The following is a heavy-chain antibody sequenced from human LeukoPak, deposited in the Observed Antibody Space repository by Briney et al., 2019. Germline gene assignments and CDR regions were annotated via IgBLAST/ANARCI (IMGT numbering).Heavy chain of an antibody. V-gene: IGHV3-23*01. CDR2: ISGSGGST. CDR1: GYTFSSYA. CDR3: AKDYGITMVRGVLYYFDY. Sequence: GGSLRLSCAASGYTFSSYAMSWVRQAPGKGLEWVSAISGSGGSTYYADSVKGRFTISRDNSKNTLYLQMNSLRAEDTAVYYCAKDYGITMVRGVLYYFDYWGQGTLVTVSS. J-gene: IGHJ4*02. D-gene: IGHD3-10*01.